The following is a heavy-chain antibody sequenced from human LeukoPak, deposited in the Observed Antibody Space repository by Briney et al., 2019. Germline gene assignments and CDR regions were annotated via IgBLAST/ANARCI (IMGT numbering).Heavy chain of an antibody. J-gene: IGHJ5*02. Sequence: GGSLRLSCAASGFTFSTYGMHWVRQAPDKRLEWVAVTWYDGSYKYYGDSVKGRFTISRDNSKNTLHLQMASLRVEDTAVYYCARTGIVARPTVWFDPWGQGTLVTVSS. CDR2: TWYDGSYK. V-gene: IGHV3-33*01. CDR1: GFTFSTYG. CDR3: ARTGIVARPTVWFDP. D-gene: IGHD6-6*01.